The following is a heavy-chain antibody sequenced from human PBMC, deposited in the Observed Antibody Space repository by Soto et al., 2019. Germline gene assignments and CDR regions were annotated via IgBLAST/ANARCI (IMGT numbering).Heavy chain of an antibody. D-gene: IGHD6-13*01. Sequence: QVQLVESGGGVVQPGESLRLSCAASGFTFSSSAMHWLRQAPGKGLEWVAVISSDGSEKHYADSVKGRFTISRDNSRDPLYLQMNSLRAEDTAVYYCARADSSSWHNFDYWGQGTLRTVAS. V-gene: IGHV3-30-3*01. CDR1: GFTFSSSA. CDR3: ARADSSSWHNFDY. CDR2: ISSDGSEK. J-gene: IGHJ4*02.